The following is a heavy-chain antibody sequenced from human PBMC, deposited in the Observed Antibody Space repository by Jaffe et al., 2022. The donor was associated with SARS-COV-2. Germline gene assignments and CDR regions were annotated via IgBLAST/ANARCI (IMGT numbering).Heavy chain of an antibody. CDR1: GFTFSSYW. J-gene: IGHJ4*02. CDR2: INSDGSIT. D-gene: IGHD1-26*01. V-gene: IGHV3-74*01. Sequence: EVQLVESGGGLVQPGGSLRLSCAASGFTFSSYWMHWVRQVPGKGLGWVSRINSDGSITNYADSVKGRFTISRDNAKNTLYLQMNSLRADDTAVYYCAKDVGRGGRWGQGTLVTVSS. CDR3: AKDVGRGGR.